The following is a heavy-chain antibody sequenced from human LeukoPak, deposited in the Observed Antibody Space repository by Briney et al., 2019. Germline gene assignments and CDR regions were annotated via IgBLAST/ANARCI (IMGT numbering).Heavy chain of an antibody. J-gene: IGHJ4*02. CDR3: ARARSGSYYNAKYYFDY. CDR2: INPNSGGT. V-gene: IGHV1-2*06. Sequence: ASVKVSCKASGYTFTGYYMHWVRQAPGQGLEWMGRINPNSGGTNYAQKFQGRVTMTRDTSTSTAYMELSRLRSDDTAVYYCARARSGSYYNAKYYFDYWGQGTLVTVSS. D-gene: IGHD3-10*01. CDR1: GYTFTGYY.